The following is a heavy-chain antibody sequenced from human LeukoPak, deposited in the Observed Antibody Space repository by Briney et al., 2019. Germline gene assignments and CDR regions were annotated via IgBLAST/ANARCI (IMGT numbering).Heavy chain of an antibody. Sequence: PGGSLRLSCAASGFTFSNNGMNWVRQAPGKGLEWVSSITTSGGDAYYADSVKGQFTISRDNSKNTLYLQMNSLRAEDTAVYYCARGRNWIFDYWGQGTLVTVSS. J-gene: IGHJ4*02. CDR3: ARGRNWIFDY. D-gene: IGHD1-1*01. CDR2: ITTSGGDA. CDR1: GFTFSNNG. V-gene: IGHV3-23*01.